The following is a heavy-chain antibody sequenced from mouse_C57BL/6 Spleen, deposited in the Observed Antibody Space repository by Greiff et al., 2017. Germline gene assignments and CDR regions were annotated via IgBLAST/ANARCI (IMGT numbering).Heavy chain of an antibody. D-gene: IGHD1-1*01. CDR2: IWSGGST. Sequence: QVQLKQSGPGLVQPSQCLSITCTVSGFSLTSYGVHWVRQSPGKGLEWLGVIWSGGSTDYNAAFISRLSISKDNSKSQVFFKLNSLQADDTAIYDCARNDGTTGAMGGWVQGTSVTVSS. CDR3: ARNDGTTGAMGG. V-gene: IGHV2-2*01. CDR1: GFSLTSYG. J-gene: IGHJ4*01.